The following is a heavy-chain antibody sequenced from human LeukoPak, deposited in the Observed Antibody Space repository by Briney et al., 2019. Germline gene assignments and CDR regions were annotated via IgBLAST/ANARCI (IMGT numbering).Heavy chain of an antibody. CDR2: ISYDGSNK. Sequence: GGSLRLSCAASGFTFSSYGMHWVRQAPGKGLEWVAVISYDGSNKYYADSGKGRFTISRDNSKNALYLQMNSLRAEDTAVYYCAKEQWFGRGSYGMDVWGQGTTVTVSS. CDR1: GFTFSSYG. J-gene: IGHJ6*02. D-gene: IGHD1-26*01. CDR3: AKEQWFGRGSYGMDV. V-gene: IGHV3-30*18.